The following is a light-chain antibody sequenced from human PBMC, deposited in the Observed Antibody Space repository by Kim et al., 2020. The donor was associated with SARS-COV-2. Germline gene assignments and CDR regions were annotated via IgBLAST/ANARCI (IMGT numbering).Light chain of an antibody. Sequence: DTQMTQSPPSLSASVGDRVTITCQASQDISIHLNWYQQKPGKAPNPLIYVASNLEIGVPSRFSGSGSGPEFTFTVNSLQPEDVATYYCQQYGTLPRPFGGGTKVDIK. J-gene: IGKJ4*01. CDR3: QQYGTLPRP. CDR1: QDISIH. CDR2: VAS. V-gene: IGKV1-33*01.